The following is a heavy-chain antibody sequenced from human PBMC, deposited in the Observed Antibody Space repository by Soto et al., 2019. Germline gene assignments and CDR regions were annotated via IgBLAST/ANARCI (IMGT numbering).Heavy chain of an antibody. J-gene: IGHJ4*02. CDR3: ASGPVRGVSPDSDY. CDR1: GGTFSSYA. Sequence: QVQLVQSGAEVKKPGSSVKVSCKASGGTFSSYAISWARQAPGQGLEWMGGIIPIFGTANYAQKFQGRVTITADKSTSTAYMELSSLRSEDTAVYYCASGPVRGVSPDSDYWGQGTLVTVSS. D-gene: IGHD3-10*01. V-gene: IGHV1-69*06. CDR2: IIPIFGTA.